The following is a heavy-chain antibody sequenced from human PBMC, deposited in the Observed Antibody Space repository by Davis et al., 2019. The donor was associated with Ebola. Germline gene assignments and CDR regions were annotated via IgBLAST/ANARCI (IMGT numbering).Heavy chain of an antibody. CDR1: GYSFTSYW. V-gene: IGHV5-51*01. D-gene: IGHD2-2*02. Sequence: GESLKISCKGSGYSFTSYWIGWVRQMPGKGLEWMGIIYPGDSDTRYSPSFQGQVTISADKSISTAYLQWSSLKASDTAMYYCARPVGYCSSTSCYTGAFDIWGQGTMVTVSS. CDR3: ARPVGYCSSTSCYTGAFDI. J-gene: IGHJ3*02. CDR2: IYPGDSDT.